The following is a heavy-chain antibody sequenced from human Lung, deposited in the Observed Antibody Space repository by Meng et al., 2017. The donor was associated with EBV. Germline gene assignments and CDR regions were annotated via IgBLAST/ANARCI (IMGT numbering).Heavy chain of an antibody. CDR3: ARFSSSKGLDY. CDR1: GGSVSSGSYY. J-gene: IGHJ4*02. D-gene: IGHD4-11*01. CDR2: IYYSGST. Sequence: QVQLAEAGPGLVKPSETLSLTCTVSGGSVSSGSYYWSWIRQPPGKGLEWIGYIYYSGSTNYNPSLKSRVTISVDTSKNQFSLKLSSVTAADTAVYYCARFSSSKGLDYWGQGTLVTVSS. V-gene: IGHV4-61*01.